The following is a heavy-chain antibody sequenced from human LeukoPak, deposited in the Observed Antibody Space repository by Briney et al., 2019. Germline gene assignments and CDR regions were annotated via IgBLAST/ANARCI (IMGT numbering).Heavy chain of an antibody. CDR2: VSGSGGST. Sequence: GGSLRLSCAASGFTFSSYAMSWVRQAPGKGLEWVSAVSGSGGSTYYADSVKGRFTISRDNSKNTLYLQMNSLRAEDTAVYYCARPLLRWWAFDIWGQGTMVTVSS. CDR1: GFTFSSYA. CDR3: ARPLLRWWAFDI. D-gene: IGHD2-21*01. J-gene: IGHJ3*02. V-gene: IGHV3-23*01.